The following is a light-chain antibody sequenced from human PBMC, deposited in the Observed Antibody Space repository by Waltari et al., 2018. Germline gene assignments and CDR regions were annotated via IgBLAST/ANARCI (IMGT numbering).Light chain of an antibody. V-gene: IGKV3-20*01. J-gene: IGKJ1*01. CDR2: DAS. CDR1: QSVSRT. Sequence: EMVLTRSPGPLSLSPGERATLSCRASQSVSRTLAWYQQKAGQAPRLLIYDASSRATDIPDRFSGSGSGTDFSLTISRLEPEDFAVYYCQKYGTHPATFGQGTRVEIK. CDR3: QKYGTHPAT.